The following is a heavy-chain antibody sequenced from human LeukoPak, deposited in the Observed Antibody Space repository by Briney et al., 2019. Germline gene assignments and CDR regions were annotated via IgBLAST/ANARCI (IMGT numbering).Heavy chain of an antibody. CDR2: IYNSESI. CDR3: ARDRSSSYTRDWFDP. Sequence: PSETLSLTCTVSGGSISSYYWSWIRQPAGKGLEWIGRIYNSESINYNPSLKSRVTMSIDTSKSQFSLKLNSVTAADTAVYYCARDRSSSYTRDWFDPWGQGALVTVSS. D-gene: IGHD6-13*01. CDR1: GGSISSYY. J-gene: IGHJ5*02. V-gene: IGHV4-4*07.